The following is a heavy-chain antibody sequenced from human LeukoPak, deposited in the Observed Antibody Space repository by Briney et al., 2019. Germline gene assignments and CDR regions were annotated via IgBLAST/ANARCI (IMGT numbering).Heavy chain of an antibody. Sequence: GGSLRLSCAASGFTFSSYGMHWVRQGPGKGLGWVSRINSDGSSTDYADSVKGRFTLSRDNAKNTLYLQMNSLRVEDTAVYYCATPPDILTGKNWFDSWGQGTLVTVST. V-gene: IGHV3-74*01. J-gene: IGHJ5*01. CDR1: GFTFSSYG. CDR2: INSDGSST. CDR3: ATPPDILTGKNWFDS. D-gene: IGHD3-9*01.